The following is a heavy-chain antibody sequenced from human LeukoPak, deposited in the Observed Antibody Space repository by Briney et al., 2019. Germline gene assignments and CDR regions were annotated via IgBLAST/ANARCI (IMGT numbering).Heavy chain of an antibody. CDR3: ARGLTKYGTTQPCYFDY. J-gene: IGHJ4*02. Sequence: PSETLPLTCAVYGGSFSGYYWSWIRQPPGKGLEWIGEINHSGSTNYNPSLKSRVTISVDTSKNQFSLKLSSVTAADTAVYYCARGLTKYGTTQPCYFDYWGQGTLVTVSS. V-gene: IGHV4-34*01. CDR2: INHSGST. CDR1: GGSFSGYY. D-gene: IGHD2-2*01.